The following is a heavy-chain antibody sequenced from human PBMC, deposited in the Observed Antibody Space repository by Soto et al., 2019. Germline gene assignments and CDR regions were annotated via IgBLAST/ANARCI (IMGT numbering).Heavy chain of an antibody. CDR1: GGAFSSYA. D-gene: IGHD3-3*01. CDR3: ARGQGLFGMATNAFDI. J-gene: IGHJ3*02. CDR2: IIPIFGTA. Sequence: GISVKVSCKASGGAFSSYAICWVQQAPGQGLEWMGGIIPIFGTANYAQKFQGRVTITADESTSTAYMELSSLRSEDTAVYYCARGQGLFGMATNAFDIWGQGTMVTVSS. V-gene: IGHV1-69*13.